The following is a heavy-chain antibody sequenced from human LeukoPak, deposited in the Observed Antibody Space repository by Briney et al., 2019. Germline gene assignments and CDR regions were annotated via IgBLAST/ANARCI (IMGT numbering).Heavy chain of an antibody. Sequence: SQTLSLTCTVSGGSISSGSYYWSWIRQPAGKGLEWIGRIYTSGSTNYNPSLESRVTISVDTSKNQFSLKLSSVTAADTAVYYCARVRAAAGPYWYFDLWGRGTLVTVSS. CDR2: IYTSGST. J-gene: IGHJ2*01. CDR1: GGSISSGSYY. D-gene: IGHD6-13*01. CDR3: ARVRAAAGPYWYFDL. V-gene: IGHV4-61*02.